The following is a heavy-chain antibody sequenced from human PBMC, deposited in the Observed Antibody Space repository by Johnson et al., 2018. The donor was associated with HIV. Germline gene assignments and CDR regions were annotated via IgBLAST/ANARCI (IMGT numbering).Heavy chain of an antibody. CDR1: GFTFSSYT. V-gene: IGHV3-30*04. Sequence: QMQLVESGGGVVQPGRSLRLSCAASGFTFSSYTIHWVRQAPGKGLEWVAFISYDGSNKYYADSVKGRFSISRDNSKNTLYLQMNSLKVEDTAVYYCARGKGSWFDDAFDIWGQGTMVTVSS. CDR2: ISYDGSNK. CDR3: ARGKGSWFDDAFDI. D-gene: IGHD6-13*01. J-gene: IGHJ3*02.